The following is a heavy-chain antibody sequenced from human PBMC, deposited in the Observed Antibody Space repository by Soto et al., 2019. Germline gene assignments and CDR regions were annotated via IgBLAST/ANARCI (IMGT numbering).Heavy chain of an antibody. V-gene: IGHV1-69*13. CDR2: IIPIFGTA. CDR1: GGTFSSYA. CDR3: ARDGYSSGQTAVY. Sequence: GASVKVSCKASGGTFSSYAISWVRQAPGQGLEWMGGIIPIFGTANYAQKFQGRVTITADESTSTAYMELSSLRSEDTAVYYCARDGYSSGQTAVYWGQGTLVTVSS. D-gene: IGHD6-19*01. J-gene: IGHJ4*02.